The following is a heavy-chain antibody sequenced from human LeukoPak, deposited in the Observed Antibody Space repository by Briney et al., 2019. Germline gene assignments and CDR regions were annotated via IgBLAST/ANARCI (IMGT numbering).Heavy chain of an antibody. CDR3: ARDGCTNGVCYTGAFDI. CDR1: GYTFTSYV. CDR2: INPGNGNT. Sequence: ASVKVSCKASGYTFTSYVMHWVRQAPGQRLEWMGWINPGNGNTKYSQEFQGRVTITRDTSASTAYMELSSLRSEDMAVYYCARDGCTNGVCYTGAFDIWGQGTMLTVPS. J-gene: IGHJ3*02. V-gene: IGHV1-3*03. D-gene: IGHD2-8*01.